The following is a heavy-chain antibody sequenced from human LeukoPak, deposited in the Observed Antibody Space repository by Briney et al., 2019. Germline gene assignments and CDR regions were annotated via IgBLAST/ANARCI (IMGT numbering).Heavy chain of an antibody. CDR2: ISYDGNNK. D-gene: IGHD3-16*01. V-gene: IGHV3-30*01. CDR1: GFTFSSYS. CDR3: ARDPWVGHNDNVDFYYYMDV. J-gene: IGHJ6*03. Sequence: GGSLRLSCAASGFTFSSYSVHWVRQAPGKGLEWVAVISYDGNNKYYADSVKGRFTISRDNSKSTLYLQMNSLRAEDTAVYYCARDPWVGHNDNVDFYYYMDVWGKGTSVTVSS.